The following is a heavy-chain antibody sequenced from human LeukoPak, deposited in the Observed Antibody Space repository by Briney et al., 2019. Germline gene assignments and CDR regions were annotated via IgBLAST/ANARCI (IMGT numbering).Heavy chain of an antibody. J-gene: IGHJ4*02. Sequence: SETLSLTCTVSGGPISSGDYYWSWIRQPPGKGLEWIGYIYYSGSTYYNPSLKSRVTISVDTSKNQFSLKLSSVTAADTAVYYCAREPSYNWNPTTIDYWGQGTLVTVSS. CDR1: GGPISSGDYY. V-gene: IGHV4-30-4*08. D-gene: IGHD1-20*01. CDR2: IYYSGST. CDR3: AREPSYNWNPTTIDY.